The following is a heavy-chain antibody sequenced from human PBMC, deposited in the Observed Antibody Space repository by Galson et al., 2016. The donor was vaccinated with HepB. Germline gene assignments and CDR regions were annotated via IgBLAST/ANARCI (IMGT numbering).Heavy chain of an antibody. CDR3: ARVSPVYYYYYMDV. CDR1: TFTFSDFS. Sequence: SLRLSCAASTFTFSDFSMNWVRQAPGKGLEWVSFIRGRSSYIYYEDSVEGLFTVYRDNAKNPLYLHINSQRAEDTAVYYCARVSPVYYYYYMDVWGRGTTVTVS. J-gene: IGHJ6*03. V-gene: IGHV3-21*01. CDR2: IRGRSSYI.